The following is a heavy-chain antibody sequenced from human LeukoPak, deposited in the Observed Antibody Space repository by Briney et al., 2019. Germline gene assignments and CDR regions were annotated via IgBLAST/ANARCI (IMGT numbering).Heavy chain of an antibody. CDR1: GYTFTGYY. CDR3: ARKFYCSGGSCYSPWFDP. D-gene: IGHD2-15*01. CDR2: INPNSGGT. V-gene: IGHV1-2*02. J-gene: IGHJ5*02. Sequence: ASVKVSCKASGYTFTGYYMHWVRQAPGQGLEWMGWINPNSGGTNYAQKFQGRVTMTRDTSISTAYMELSRLRSDDTAVYYCARKFYCSGGSCYSPWFDPWGQGTLVTVSS.